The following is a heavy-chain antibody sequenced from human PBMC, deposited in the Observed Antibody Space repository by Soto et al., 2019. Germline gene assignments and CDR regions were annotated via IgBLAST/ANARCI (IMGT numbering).Heavy chain of an antibody. V-gene: IGHV3-30*18. Sequence: SLILSFAASGFTFSNYGMHLVRQAPGKGLEWVAVISYDGSNKLYADSVKGRFTISRDNSKNTLYLQMSRLRAEDTAVYYCAKDRWIYGSGNYYNGDYWGQGTLVTVYS. D-gene: IGHD3-10*01. J-gene: IGHJ4*02. CDR1: GFTFSNYG. CDR2: ISYDGSNK. CDR3: AKDRWIYGSGNYYNGDY.